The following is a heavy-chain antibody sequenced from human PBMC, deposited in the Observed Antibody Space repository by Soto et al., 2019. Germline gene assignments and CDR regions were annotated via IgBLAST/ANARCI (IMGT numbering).Heavy chain of an antibody. V-gene: IGHV3-74*01. Sequence: RGSLRLSCAASGFTFSNYWMYWVRQAPGKGLVWVSRINSDGSVSSYADSVKGRLTISRDNVKNTLYLQMDSLRAEDTAVYYCARGDCVGGTCYSLAGSFYYYMDVWGKGTTVTVSS. J-gene: IGHJ6*03. CDR3: ARGDCVGGTCYSLAGSFYYYMDV. D-gene: IGHD2-15*01. CDR1: GFTFSNYW. CDR2: INSDGSVS.